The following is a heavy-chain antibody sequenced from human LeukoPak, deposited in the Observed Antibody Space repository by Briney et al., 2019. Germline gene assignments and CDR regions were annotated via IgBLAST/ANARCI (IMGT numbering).Heavy chain of an antibody. Sequence: ASVKVSCKASGYTFTSYGISWVRQAPGQGLEWMGWISAYNGNTNYAQKLQGRVTMTTDTSTSTACMELRSLRSDDTAVYYCARGIVLEWLLSSYYYYMDVWGKGTTVTVSS. CDR2: ISAYNGNT. V-gene: IGHV1-18*01. D-gene: IGHD3-3*01. CDR3: ARGIVLEWLLSSYYYYMDV. J-gene: IGHJ6*03. CDR1: GYTFTSYG.